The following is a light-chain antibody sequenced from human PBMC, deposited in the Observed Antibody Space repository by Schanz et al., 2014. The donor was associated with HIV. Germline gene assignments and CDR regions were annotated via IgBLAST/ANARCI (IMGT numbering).Light chain of an antibody. CDR3: QQYGSSPYVA. V-gene: IGKV3-20*01. Sequence: EIVLTQFPATLSLSPGERATLSCRASQSVNSNLAWYQQKPGQAPRLLIYGASSRATGIPDRFSGSGSGTDFTLTISRLEPEDFAVYYCQQYGSSPYVAFGQGTKVEIK. CDR2: GAS. CDR1: QSVNSN. J-gene: IGKJ1*01.